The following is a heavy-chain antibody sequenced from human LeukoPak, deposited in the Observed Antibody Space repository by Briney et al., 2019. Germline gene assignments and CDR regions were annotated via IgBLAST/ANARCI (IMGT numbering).Heavy chain of an antibody. Sequence: GGSLRLSCAASGFTFSSYWMSWVRQAPGRGLEWVSGISGSGENTYYADAVQGRFTISRDNSKNTLHLQMNSLRAEDTAVYYCAKGWNGYDRFDYWGQGTLVTVPS. V-gene: IGHV3-23*01. CDR2: ISGSGENT. CDR3: AKGWNGYDRFDY. CDR1: GFTFSSYW. J-gene: IGHJ4*02. D-gene: IGHD5-12*01.